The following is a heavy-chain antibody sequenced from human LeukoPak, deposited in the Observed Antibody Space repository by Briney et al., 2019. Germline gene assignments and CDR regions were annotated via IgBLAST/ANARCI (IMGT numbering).Heavy chain of an antibody. D-gene: IGHD6-13*01. CDR2: IRNDGSSQ. J-gene: IGHJ4*02. Sequence: PGGSLRLSCEASGFTFSTYGMHWVRQAPGKGLEWVAIIRNDGSSQYYEDSVKGRFTISRDNSKNTLYLQMNSLRAEDTAVYYCAKDRLSPIAAAASDYWGQGTLVTVSS. V-gene: IGHV3-30*02. CDR3: AKDRLSPIAAAASDY. CDR1: GFTFSTYG.